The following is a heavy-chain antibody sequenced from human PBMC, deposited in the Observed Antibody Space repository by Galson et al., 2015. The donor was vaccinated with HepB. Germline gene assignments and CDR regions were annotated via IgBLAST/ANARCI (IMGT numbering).Heavy chain of an antibody. Sequence: SLRLSCAASGFAFSSYAMSWVRQAPGKGLEWVSAISGSGGSTYYADSVKGRFTISRDNSKNTLYLQMNSLRAEDTAVYYCAKDRTTYGIQLWLGGFWDYWGQGTLVTVSS. V-gene: IGHV3-23*01. CDR3: AKDRTTYGIQLWLGGFWDY. D-gene: IGHD5-18*01. J-gene: IGHJ4*02. CDR1: GFAFSSYA. CDR2: ISGSGGST.